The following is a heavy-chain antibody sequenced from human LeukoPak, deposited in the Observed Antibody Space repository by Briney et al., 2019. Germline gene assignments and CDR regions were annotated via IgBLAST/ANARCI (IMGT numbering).Heavy chain of an antibody. Sequence: GASVRVSCMASGYTFTSYDINWVRQAPGQGLEWVGWMNTNSCNTGYAQKFQGRVTITRNTSISTAYMELNSLRSEDTAVYYCARGYLRFLYAFDIWGQGTMVTVSS. CDR1: GYTFTSYD. CDR2: MNTNSCNT. D-gene: IGHD3-3*01. V-gene: IGHV1-8*03. J-gene: IGHJ3*02. CDR3: ARGYLRFLYAFDI.